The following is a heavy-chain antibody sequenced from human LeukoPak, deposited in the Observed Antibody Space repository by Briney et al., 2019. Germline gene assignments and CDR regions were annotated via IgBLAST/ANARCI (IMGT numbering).Heavy chain of an antibody. Sequence: SETLSLTCTVSGCSISSYYWSWIRQPPGKGLEWIGYIYYSGSTNYNPSLKSRVTISVDTSKNQFSLKLSSVNAADTAVYYCARGSYGDYGLELDYWGQGTLVTVSS. CDR1: GCSISSYY. D-gene: IGHD4-17*01. CDR3: ARGSYGDYGLELDY. CDR2: IYYSGST. J-gene: IGHJ4*02. V-gene: IGHV4-59*01.